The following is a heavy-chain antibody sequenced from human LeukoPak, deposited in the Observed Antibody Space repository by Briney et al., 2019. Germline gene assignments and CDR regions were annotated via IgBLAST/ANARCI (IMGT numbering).Heavy chain of an antibody. D-gene: IGHD3-22*01. CDR3: AKGSRGSGYYYDYFDY. J-gene: IGHJ4*02. V-gene: IGHV3-23*01. CDR1: GITFSSYG. CDR2: ISGSGVST. Sequence: GGSLRLSCAASGITFSSYGMSWVRQAPGKGLEWVSAISGSGVSTYYADSVKGRFTISRDNSKNTLYLQMNSLRAEDTAVYYCAKGSRGSGYYYDYFDYWGQGTLVTVSS.